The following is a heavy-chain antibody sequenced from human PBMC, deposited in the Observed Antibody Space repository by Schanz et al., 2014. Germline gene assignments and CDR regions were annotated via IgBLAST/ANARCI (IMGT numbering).Heavy chain of an antibody. J-gene: IGHJ3*01. CDR3: ARVLGGDEGLDQ. V-gene: IGHV3-33*08. D-gene: IGHD4-17*01. CDR1: GFPFSSHG. Sequence: HVQLVESGGGVVQPGRSLKLSCAASGFPFSSHGMHWVRQAPAKGLEWVAVVGDTGTTKFYADSVKGRFTISRDNPKNSLCLQMNSLRAEDTALYYCARVLGGDEGLDQWGQGTVVTVSS. CDR2: VGDTGTTK.